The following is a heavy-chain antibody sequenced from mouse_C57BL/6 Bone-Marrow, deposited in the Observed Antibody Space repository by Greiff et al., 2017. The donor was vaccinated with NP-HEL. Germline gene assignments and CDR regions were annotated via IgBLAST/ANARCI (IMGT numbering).Heavy chain of an antibody. V-gene: IGHV1-81*01. J-gene: IGHJ3*01. CDR1: GYTFTGYG. Sequence: VKLVESGAELARPGASVKLSCKASGYTFTGYGISWVKQRPGQGLEWIGEIYPRSGNTYYNEKFKGKATLTADKSSSTAYMELRSLTSEDSAVYFCARRDAYWGQGTLVTVSA. CDR2: IYPRSGNT. CDR3: ARRDAY.